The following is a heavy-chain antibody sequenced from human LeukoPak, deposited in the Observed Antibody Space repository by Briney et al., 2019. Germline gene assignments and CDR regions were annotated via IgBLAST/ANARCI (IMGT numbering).Heavy chain of an antibody. CDR3: AREGTSGTHLNWFDP. CDR1: GDSISTYY. V-gene: IGHV4-59*01. CDR2: MYYSGST. J-gene: IGHJ5*02. Sequence: PSETLSLTCTVSGDSISTYYWSWIRQPPGKGLEWIGYMYYSGSTNYNPSLKSRVTISLDTPKNQFSLKLSSVTAADTAVYYCAREGTSGTHLNWFDPWGQGTLVTVSS. D-gene: IGHD1-1*01.